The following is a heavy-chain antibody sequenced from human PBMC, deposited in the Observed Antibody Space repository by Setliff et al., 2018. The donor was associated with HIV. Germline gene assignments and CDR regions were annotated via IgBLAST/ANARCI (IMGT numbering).Heavy chain of an antibody. V-gene: IGHV1-8*02. Sequence: ASVKVSCKTSGYTFIHYDVNWVRQAPGKGLEWMGWMNPGTGNTGYAENFQGRVTMTRDTSTSTVYMELSGLRSEDTAVYYCARGGRFSAPGRDIWYYYYYMDVWGKGTTVTVSS. CDR2: MNPGTGNT. CDR1: GYTFIHYD. J-gene: IGHJ6*03. D-gene: IGHD3-9*01. CDR3: ARGGRFSAPGRDIWYYYYYMDV.